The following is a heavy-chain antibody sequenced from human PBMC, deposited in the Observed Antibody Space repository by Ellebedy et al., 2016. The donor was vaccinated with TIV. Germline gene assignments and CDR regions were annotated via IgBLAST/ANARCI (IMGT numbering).Heavy chain of an antibody. CDR3: AKVLTAQYRPLDY. V-gene: IGHV3-23*01. J-gene: IGHJ4*02. CDR2: LSASGGGT. Sequence: GESLKISCTGSGFTFNTYAMTWVRQAPGKGLEWVSGLSASGGGTYYADSVKGRFTISRDNSKNTLYLQMNSLRAEDTAVYYCAKVLTAQYRPLDYWGRGTLVTVSS. D-gene: IGHD1-20*01. CDR1: GFTFNTYA.